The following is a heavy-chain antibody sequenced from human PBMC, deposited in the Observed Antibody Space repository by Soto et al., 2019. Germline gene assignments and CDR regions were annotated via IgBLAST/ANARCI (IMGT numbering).Heavy chain of an antibody. V-gene: IGHV3-23*01. D-gene: IGHD3-16*01. CDR1: GFTFSNSA. CDR3: AKARRDYIQHMEL. CDR2: IRNSGGST. Sequence: EVQLLESGGGLVQPGGSLRLSCAASGFTFSNSAMTWARQAPGKGLEWVSTIRNSGGSTSYADSVKGRFTISSDNSKNTQYLQMNSLRADDTDVYDCAKARRDYIQHMELWGKGTPVTGSS. J-gene: IGHJ6*03.